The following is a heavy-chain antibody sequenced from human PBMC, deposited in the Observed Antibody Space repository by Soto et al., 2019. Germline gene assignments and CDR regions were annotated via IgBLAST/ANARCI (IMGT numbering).Heavy chain of an antibody. CDR3: AKDQAIFGAFDY. CDR1: GFTFSSYA. CDR2: ISGSGGST. V-gene: IGHV3-23*01. J-gene: IGHJ4*02. D-gene: IGHD3-3*01. Sequence: SGGSLRLSCAASGFTFSSYAMSWVRQAPGKGLEWVSAISGSGGSTYYADSVKGRFTISRDNSKNTLYLQMNSLRAEDTAVYYCAKDQAIFGAFDYWGQGTLVTVSS.